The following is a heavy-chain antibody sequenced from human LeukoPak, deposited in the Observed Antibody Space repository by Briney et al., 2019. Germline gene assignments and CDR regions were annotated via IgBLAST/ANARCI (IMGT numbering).Heavy chain of an antibody. D-gene: IGHD3-3*01. CDR2: IWYDGSNK. CDR1: GFTFSSYG. J-gene: IGHJ6*02. Sequence: QPGGSLRLSCAASGFTFSSYGMHWVRQAPGKGLEWAAVIWYDGSNKYYADSVKGRFTISRDNSKNTLYLQMNSLRAEDTAVYYCARGRITIFGVVGPYYYGMDVWGQGTTVTVSS. CDR3: ARGRITIFGVVGPYYYGMDV. V-gene: IGHV3-33*01.